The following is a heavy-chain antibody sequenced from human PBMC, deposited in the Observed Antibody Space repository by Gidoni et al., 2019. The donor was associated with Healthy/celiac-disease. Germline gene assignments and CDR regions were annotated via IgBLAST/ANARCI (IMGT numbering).Heavy chain of an antibody. V-gene: IGHV1-8*01. CDR1: GYTFTSYD. D-gene: IGHD6-19*01. CDR2: MNPNSGNT. CDR3: ARGLGGVAGTGGYYYGMDV. J-gene: IGHJ6*02. Sequence: QVQLVQSGAEVKKPGASVKVSCKASGYTFTSYDINWVRQATGQGLEWMGWMNPNSGNTGYAQKFQGRVTMTRNTSISTAYMELSSLRSEDTAVYYCARGLGGVAGTGGYYYGMDVWGQGTTVTVSS.